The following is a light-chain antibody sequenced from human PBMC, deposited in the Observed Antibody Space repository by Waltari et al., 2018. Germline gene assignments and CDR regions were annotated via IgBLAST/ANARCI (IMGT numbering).Light chain of an antibody. Sequence: QSVMTQPPSASATPGQRVIISCSGSSSNIGSNFVYWYQHFPGTAPKLLICRNNQRPSVVPYRFSGSKSCTSASRASSGLRSEDEAGYYCAAWDDSLNGVVFGGGTKLTVL. V-gene: IGLV1-47*01. CDR2: RNN. CDR1: SSNIGSNF. CDR3: AAWDDSLNGVV. J-gene: IGLJ3*02.